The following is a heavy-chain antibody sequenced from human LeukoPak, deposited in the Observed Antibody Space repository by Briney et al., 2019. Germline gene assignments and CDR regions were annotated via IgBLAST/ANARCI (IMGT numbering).Heavy chain of an antibody. CDR3: ARAGIAAAGGFDP. CDR2: ISSSSSYM. D-gene: IGHD6-13*01. CDR1: GFTFSSYS. J-gene: IGHJ5*02. Sequence: GGSLRLSCAASGFTFSSYSMNWVRQAPGKGLEWVSSISSSSSYMYYADSVKGRFTISRDNAKNSLYLQMNSLRAEDTAVYYCARAGIAAAGGFDPWGQGTLVTVSS. V-gene: IGHV3-21*01.